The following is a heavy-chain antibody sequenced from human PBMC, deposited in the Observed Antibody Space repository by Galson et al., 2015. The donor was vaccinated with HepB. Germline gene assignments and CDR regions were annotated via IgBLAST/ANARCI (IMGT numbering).Heavy chain of an antibody. CDR2: ISSSSSYT. Sequence: SLRLSCAASGFTFSDYYMSWIRQAPGKGLEWVSYISSSSSYTNYADSVKGRFTISRDNAKNSLYLQMNSLRAEDTAVYYCARDGSGGYDILTGYSLHYYGMDVWGQGTTVTVSS. D-gene: IGHD3-9*01. J-gene: IGHJ6*02. CDR1: GFTFSDYY. V-gene: IGHV3-11*05. CDR3: ARDGSGGYDILTGYSLHYYGMDV.